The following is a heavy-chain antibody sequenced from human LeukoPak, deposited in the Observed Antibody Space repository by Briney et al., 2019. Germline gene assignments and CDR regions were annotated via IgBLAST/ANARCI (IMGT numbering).Heavy chain of an antibody. D-gene: IGHD2-15*01. CDR2: FDPEDGET. V-gene: IGHV1-24*01. CDR3: ATTIVVVVAATRTDASDI. CDR1: GYTLTELS. Sequence: ASVKVSCKVSGYTLTELSMHWVRQAPGKGLEWMGGFDPEDGETIYAQKFQGRVTMTEDTSTDTAYMELSSLRSEDTAVYYCATTIVVVVAATRTDASDIWGQGTMVTVSS. J-gene: IGHJ3*02.